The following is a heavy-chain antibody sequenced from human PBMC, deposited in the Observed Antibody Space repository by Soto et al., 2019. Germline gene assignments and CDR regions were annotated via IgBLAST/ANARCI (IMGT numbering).Heavy chain of an antibody. CDR3: ARENLAVTIQYDAFDI. CDR1: GFTFSSYW. J-gene: IGHJ3*02. Sequence: EVQLVESGGGLVQPGGSLRLSCAASGFTFSSYWMSWVRQAPGKWLEWVANIKQDGSEKYYVDSVKGRFTISRDNAKNSLYLQMNSLRAEDTAVYYCARENLAVTIQYDAFDIWGQGTMVTVSS. D-gene: IGHD4-17*01. CDR2: IKQDGSEK. V-gene: IGHV3-7*01.